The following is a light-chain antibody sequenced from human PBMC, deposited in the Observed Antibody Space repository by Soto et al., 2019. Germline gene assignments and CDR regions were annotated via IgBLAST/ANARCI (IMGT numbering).Light chain of an antibody. CDR1: SSNIGAGYD. V-gene: IGLV1-40*01. Sequence: QSVLTQPPSVSGAPGQRVTISCTGSSSNIGAGYDVHWYQQLPGTAPKLPIYGNSNRPSGVPDRFSGSKSGTSASLAITGLQAEDEADYYCQSYDSSLRGHVVFVGGTKLTVL. J-gene: IGLJ2*01. CDR2: GNS. CDR3: QSYDSSLRGHVV.